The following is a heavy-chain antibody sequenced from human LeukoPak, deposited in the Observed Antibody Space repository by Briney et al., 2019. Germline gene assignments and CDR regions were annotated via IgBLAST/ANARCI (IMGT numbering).Heavy chain of an antibody. D-gene: IGHD6-13*01. Sequence: ASVKVSCKASGYTFTGYYMHWVRQAPGQGLEWMGWINPNSGGTNYAQKFQGRVTMTRDTSTSTAYMELSSRRSEDTAVYYCARGGSSSWQPSGDYWGQGTLVTVSS. CDR1: GYTFTGYY. J-gene: IGHJ4*02. CDR2: INPNSGGT. V-gene: IGHV1-2*02. CDR3: ARGGSSSWQPSGDY.